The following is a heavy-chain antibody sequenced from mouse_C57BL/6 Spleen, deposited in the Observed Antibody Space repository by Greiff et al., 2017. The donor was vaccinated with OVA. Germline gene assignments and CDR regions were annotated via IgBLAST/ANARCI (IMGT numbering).Heavy chain of an antibody. CDR1: GFSFTSYG. CDR3: AKNYDTGSSPMDY. CDR2: IWRGGST. J-gene: IGHJ4*01. D-gene: IGHD1-1*01. V-gene: IGHV2-5*01. Sequence: VQLQQSGPGLVQPSQSLSITCTVSGFSFTSYGVHWVRQSPGKGLEWLGVIWRGGSTDYNAAFMSRLSITKDNSKSQVFFKMNSLQADDTAIYYCAKNYDTGSSPMDYWGQGTSVTVSS.